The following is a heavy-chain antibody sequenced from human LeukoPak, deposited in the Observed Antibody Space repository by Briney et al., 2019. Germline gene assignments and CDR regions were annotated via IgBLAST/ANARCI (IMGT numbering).Heavy chain of an antibody. D-gene: IGHD4-17*01. CDR2: INTDGSTT. V-gene: IGHV3-74*01. J-gene: IGHJ3*02. CDR1: GFTFKSYW. CDR3: AREGKKAQYGDYYSLAFDI. Sequence: GGSLRLSCAASGFTFKSYWMYWVRQAPGKGLVWVSRINTDGSTTTYADSVKGRFAISRDNANNMVYLQMNSLRAEDTAVYYCAREGKKAQYGDYYSLAFDIWGQGTMVTVSS.